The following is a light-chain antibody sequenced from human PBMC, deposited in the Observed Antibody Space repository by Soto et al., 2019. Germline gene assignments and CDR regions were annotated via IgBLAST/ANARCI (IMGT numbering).Light chain of an antibody. J-gene: IGKJ4*01. CDR2: WAS. CDR1: QSVLYSANNKNY. V-gene: IGKV4-1*01. Sequence: DIVMTQSPDSLAVSLGERATINCKSSQSVLYSANNKNYLAWYQQKPGQPPKLLINWASTRESGVPDRFSGSGSGTDFTLTISSLQAEDVAVYYCQQYYDTPLTFGGGTKVENK. CDR3: QQYYDTPLT.